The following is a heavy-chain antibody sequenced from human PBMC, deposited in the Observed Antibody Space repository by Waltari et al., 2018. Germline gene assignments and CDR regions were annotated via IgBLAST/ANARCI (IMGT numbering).Heavy chain of an antibody. Sequence: QLQLQESGPGLVKPSETLSLTCTVSGGPISSSSYYWGWIRQPPGKGLEWIGRIYYSGSTYYNPSLKSRVTISVDTSKNQFSLKLSSVTAADTAVYYCARTFTMIGDFGYWGQGTLVTVSS. J-gene: IGHJ4*02. CDR2: IYYSGST. D-gene: IGHD3-22*01. CDR1: GGPISSSSYY. CDR3: ARTFTMIGDFGY. V-gene: IGHV4-39*01.